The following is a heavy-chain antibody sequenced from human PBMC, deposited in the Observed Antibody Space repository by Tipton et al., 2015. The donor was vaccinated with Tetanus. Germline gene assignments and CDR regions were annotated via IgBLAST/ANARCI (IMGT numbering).Heavy chain of an antibody. J-gene: IGHJ5*02. CDR1: GFTFNTYW. D-gene: IGHD2-21*01. CDR3: AKLKSRGASSAIEP. CDR2: VSASGNT. V-gene: IGHV3-23*01. Sequence: SLRLSCEASGFTFNTYWMNWARQVPGEGLEWVSGVSASGNTNYADSVDGRFTISRDNAKNTMYLQMNSLRAEDTATYYCAKLKSRGASSAIEPWGPGTLVTVSS.